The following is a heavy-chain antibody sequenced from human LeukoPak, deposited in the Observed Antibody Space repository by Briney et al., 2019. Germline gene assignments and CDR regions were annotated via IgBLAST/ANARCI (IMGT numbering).Heavy chain of an antibody. Sequence: ASETLSLTCTVSRGSMGNYYWSWLRQPPGKGLEWIGYIYYSGSTNYNPSLESRVTISVDTSKNQFSLRLSSVTAADSAVYYCARPREQWLGNDAFDVWGQGTMVTVSS. D-gene: IGHD6-19*01. CDR1: RGSMGNYY. V-gene: IGHV4-59*08. J-gene: IGHJ3*01. CDR3: ARPREQWLGNDAFDV. CDR2: IYYSGST.